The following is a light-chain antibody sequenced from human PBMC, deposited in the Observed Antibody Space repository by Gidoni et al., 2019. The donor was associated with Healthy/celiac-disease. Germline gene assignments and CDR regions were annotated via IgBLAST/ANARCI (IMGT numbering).Light chain of an antibody. Sequence: QSALTQPASVAGSPGQSITISCTGNSRYVGGYNYVSWYQQHPGKAPKLIIYDVSNRPSGVSNRFSGSKSGNTASLTISGLQAEDEADYYCSSYTSSSTLVSVVFGGGTKLTVL. V-gene: IGLV2-14*01. CDR1: SRYVGGYNY. J-gene: IGLJ2*01. CDR3: SSYTSSSTLVSVV. CDR2: DVS.